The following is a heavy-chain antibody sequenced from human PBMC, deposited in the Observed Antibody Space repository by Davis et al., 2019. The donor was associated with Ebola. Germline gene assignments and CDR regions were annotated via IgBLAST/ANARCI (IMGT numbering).Heavy chain of an antibody. Sequence: GESLKISCAASGFTFSSYSMNWVRQAPGKGLEWVSSISSSSSYIYYADSVKGRFTISRDNAKNSLYLQMNSLRAEDMAVYYCARDQGYCTGGVCLGNYYYYYGMDVWGQGTTVTVSS. CDR3: ARDQGYCTGGVCLGNYYYYYGMDV. J-gene: IGHJ6*02. CDR1: GFTFSSYS. CDR2: ISSSSSYI. V-gene: IGHV3-21*01. D-gene: IGHD2-8*02.